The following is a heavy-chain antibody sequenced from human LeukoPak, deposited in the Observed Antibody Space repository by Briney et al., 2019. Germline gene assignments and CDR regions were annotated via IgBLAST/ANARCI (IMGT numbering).Heavy chain of an antibody. CDR3: ARDRSYYGSGSPEGY. J-gene: IGHJ4*02. Sequence: ASGKVSCKAAGYTFTTYGLSRVRQAPGQGLEWLGWISTYDDNIKYAQSLQGRLTLTIDTSTSTAYMELRNLRSDDPAVYYCARDRSYYGSGSPEGYWGQGTLVTVSS. D-gene: IGHD3-10*01. CDR2: ISTYDDNI. V-gene: IGHV1-18*01. CDR1: GYTFTTYG.